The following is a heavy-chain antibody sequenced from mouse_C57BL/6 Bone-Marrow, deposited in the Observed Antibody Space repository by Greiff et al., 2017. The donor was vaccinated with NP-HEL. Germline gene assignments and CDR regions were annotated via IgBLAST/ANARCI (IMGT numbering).Heavy chain of an antibody. CDR1: GYSFTGYF. D-gene: IGHD2-3*01. V-gene: IGHV1-20*01. CDR3: ARMVYDGYYNFDY. Sequence: EVQLQQSGPELVKPGDSVKISCKASGYSFTGYFMNWVMQSHGKSLEWIGRINPYNGDTFYNQKFKGKATLTVDKSSSTAHMELRSLTSEDSAVYYCARMVYDGYYNFDYWGQGTTLTVSS. CDR2: INPYNGDT. J-gene: IGHJ2*01.